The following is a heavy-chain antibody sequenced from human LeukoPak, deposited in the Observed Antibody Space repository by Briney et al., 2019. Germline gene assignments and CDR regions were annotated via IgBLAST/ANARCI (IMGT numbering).Heavy chain of an antibody. CDR1: GGSISSYY. CDR2: IYTSGST. D-gene: IGHD3-3*01. Sequence: SETLALTCTVSGGSISSYYWSWIRQPAGKGLEWIGRIYTSGSTNYNPSLKSRITISADTSKKQFSLKLRSVTAADTAVYYCARQGFYDFHFDTWGQGTLVTVSS. J-gene: IGHJ4*02. CDR3: ARQGFYDFHFDT. V-gene: IGHV4-4*07.